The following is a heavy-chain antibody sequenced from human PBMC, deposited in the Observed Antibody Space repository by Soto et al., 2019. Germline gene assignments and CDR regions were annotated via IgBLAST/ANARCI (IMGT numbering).Heavy chain of an antibody. Sequence: SETLSLTCTVSGYSISSGYHWAWIRQPPGKGLEWLGSVHYSGNTYYNPSLKSRLTISVGKSKNQFSLNLSSVTAADTAVYYCARQDRVVAEGRWFDPWGQGTLVTVPP. CDR3: ARQDRVVAEGRWFDP. J-gene: IGHJ5*02. D-gene: IGHD2-15*01. CDR2: VHYSGNT. V-gene: IGHV4-38-2*02. CDR1: GYSISSGYH.